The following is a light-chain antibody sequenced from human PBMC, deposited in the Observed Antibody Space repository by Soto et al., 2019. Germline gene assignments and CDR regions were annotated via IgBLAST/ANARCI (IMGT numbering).Light chain of an antibody. CDR1: SSDVGGYNY. CDR2: DVS. Sequence: QSVLTQPASVSGSPGQSITISCTGTSSDVGGYNYVSWYQQHPGKAPKLMIYDVSNRPSGVSNRFSGSKSGDTASLTISGLQAEDEAHYHCSSYTSSSTLVFGGGTKLTVL. J-gene: IGLJ2*01. V-gene: IGLV2-14*01. CDR3: SSYTSSSTLV.